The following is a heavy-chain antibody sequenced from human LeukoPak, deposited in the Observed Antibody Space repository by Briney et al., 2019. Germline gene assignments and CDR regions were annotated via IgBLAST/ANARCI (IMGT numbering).Heavy chain of an antibody. CDR1: GFTFSSYW. J-gene: IGHJ1*01. D-gene: IGHD6-13*01. CDR2: INSDGSSI. Sequence: GGSLRLFCAASGFTFSSYWMHWGRQVPGKGLVWVSRINSDGSSISYANSVKGRFTISRDNAKNTLYLQMNSLRAEDTAVYYCARGISSSWYGGSEYFQHWGQGTLVTVSS. CDR3: ARGISSSWYGGSEYFQH. V-gene: IGHV3-74*01.